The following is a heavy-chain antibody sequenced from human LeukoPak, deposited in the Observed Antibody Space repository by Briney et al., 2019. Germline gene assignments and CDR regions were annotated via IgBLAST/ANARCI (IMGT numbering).Heavy chain of an antibody. CDR1: GFTFSSYG. CDR3: AKGGPLAYCGGDCFHFDY. D-gene: IGHD2-21*01. V-gene: IGHV3-30*02. Sequence: GGSLRLSCAASGFTFSSYGMHWVRQAPGKGLEWVAYISYEGNNEQYAESVKGRSTISRDNSKNTLYLQMNSLRAEDTAVYYCAKGGPLAYCGGDCFHFDYWGQGTLVTVSS. J-gene: IGHJ4*02. CDR2: ISYEGNNE.